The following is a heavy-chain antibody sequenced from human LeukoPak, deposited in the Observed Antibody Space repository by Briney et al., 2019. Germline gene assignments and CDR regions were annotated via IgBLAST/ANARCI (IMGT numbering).Heavy chain of an antibody. V-gene: IGHV4-59*01. J-gene: IGHJ4*02. Sequence: SQTLSLTCTVSGGSISSYYWSWIRQPPGKGLEWIGYIYYSGSTNYNPSLKSRVTISVDTSKNQFSLKLSSVTAADTAVCYCARGYYDFWSGYYTIPYFDYWGQGTLVTVSS. CDR2: IYYSGST. CDR3: ARGYYDFWSGYYTIPYFDY. D-gene: IGHD3-3*01. CDR1: GGSISSYY.